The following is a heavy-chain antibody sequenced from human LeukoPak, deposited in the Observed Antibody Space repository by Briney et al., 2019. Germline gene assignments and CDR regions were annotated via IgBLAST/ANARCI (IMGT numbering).Heavy chain of an antibody. V-gene: IGHV3-11*01. CDR1: GFTFSDYY. CDR2: ITSGGTSM. CDR3: TTEGVTYYYDSSGYSPFDY. J-gene: IGHJ4*02. D-gene: IGHD3-22*01. Sequence: GGSLRLSCAASGFTFSDYYMTWIRQAPGKGLEWVSYITSGGTSMYYADAVRGRFTISRDNANNSLYLQMNSLRAEDTAVYYCTTEGVTYYYDSSGYSPFDYWGQGTLVTVSS.